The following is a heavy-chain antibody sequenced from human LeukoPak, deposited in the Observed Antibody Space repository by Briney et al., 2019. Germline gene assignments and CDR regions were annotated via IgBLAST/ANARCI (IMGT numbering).Heavy chain of an antibody. CDR1: GGSISSGGYY. Sequence: KASETLSLTCTVSGGSISSGGYYWSWIRQHPGKGLEWIGYIYYSGSTYYNPSLKSRVTISVDTSKNQFSLKLSSVTAADTAVYYCARTLGSGYYLYYFDYWGQGTLVTVSS. J-gene: IGHJ4*02. CDR2: IYYSGST. D-gene: IGHD3-22*01. CDR3: ARTLGSGYYLYYFDY. V-gene: IGHV4-31*03.